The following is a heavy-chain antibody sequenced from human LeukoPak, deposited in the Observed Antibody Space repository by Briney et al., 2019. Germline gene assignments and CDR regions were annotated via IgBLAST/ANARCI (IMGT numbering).Heavy chain of an antibody. J-gene: IGHJ4*02. Sequence: SETLSLTCTVSGGSISSYYWSWIRQPPGKGLEWIGYIYYSGSTNYNPSLKSRVTISVDTSKNQFSLKLSSVTAADTAVYYCARHSSSWSCFDYWGQGTLVTVSS. CDR2: IYYSGST. V-gene: IGHV4-59*08. CDR1: GGSISSYY. CDR3: ARHSSSWSCFDY. D-gene: IGHD6-13*01.